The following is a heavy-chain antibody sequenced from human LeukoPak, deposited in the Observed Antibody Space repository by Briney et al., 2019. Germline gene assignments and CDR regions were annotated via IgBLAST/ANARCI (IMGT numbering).Heavy chain of an antibody. Sequence: ASVKVSCKASGYTLTSYYLHWVRQAPGQGLEWLGWINLNGGGTLSAQKFQGRVTMTRDASISTAYMELSGLRSDDTAVYYCATCSTNGVCYKAYYMDVWGKGTTVTVSS. J-gene: IGHJ6*03. V-gene: IGHV1-2*02. D-gene: IGHD2-8*01. CDR2: INLNGGGT. CDR1: GYTLTSYY. CDR3: ATCSTNGVCYKAYYMDV.